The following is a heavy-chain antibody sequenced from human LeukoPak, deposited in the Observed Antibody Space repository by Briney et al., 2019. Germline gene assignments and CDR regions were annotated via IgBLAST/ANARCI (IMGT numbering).Heavy chain of an antibody. D-gene: IGHD6-13*01. CDR3: AREGYSSSWHDY. CDR2: IIPIFGTA. Sequence: SVKVSCKASGYTFTSYGISWVRQAPGQGLEWMGGIIPIFGTANYAQKFQGRVTITADESTSTAYMELSSLRSEDTAVYYCAREGYSSSWHDYWGQGTLVTVSS. J-gene: IGHJ4*02. V-gene: IGHV1-69*13. CDR1: GYTFTSYG.